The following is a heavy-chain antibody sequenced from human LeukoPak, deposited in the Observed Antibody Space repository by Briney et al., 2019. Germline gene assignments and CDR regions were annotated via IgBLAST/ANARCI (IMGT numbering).Heavy chain of an antibody. Sequence: GGSLRLSCAASGFTFSNYWVHWVRQAPGKGLVWVSGINWSGGSTGYADPLRGRFTISRDNAKNSLYLQMDSLRAEDTALYYCARAPITSPFYFDYWGQGTLVTVSS. CDR3: ARAPITSPFYFDY. J-gene: IGHJ4*02. CDR1: GFTFSNYW. D-gene: IGHD2-2*01. V-gene: IGHV3-20*04. CDR2: INWSGGST.